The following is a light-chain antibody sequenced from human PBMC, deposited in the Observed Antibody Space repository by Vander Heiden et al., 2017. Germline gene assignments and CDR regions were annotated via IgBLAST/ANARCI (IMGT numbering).Light chain of an antibody. J-gene: IGLJ3*02. Sequence: QSALTQPRPVSGSPGQSATISCTGTSSDVGGYNYVSWYQQHPGKAPKLMIYDVSKRPSGVPDRFSGSKSGNTASLTISGLQAEDEADYYCCSYAGSYTCWVFGGGTKLTVL. CDR1: SSDVGGYNY. CDR3: CSYAGSYTCWV. V-gene: IGLV2-11*01. CDR2: DVS.